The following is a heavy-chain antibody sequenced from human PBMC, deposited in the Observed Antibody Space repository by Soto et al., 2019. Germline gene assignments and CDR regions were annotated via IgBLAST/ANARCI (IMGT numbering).Heavy chain of an antibody. D-gene: IGHD2-2*02. CDR1: GYTFTSYG. Sequence: ASVKVSCNASGYTFTSYGISWVRQAPGQGLEWMGWISAYNGNTNYAQKLQGRVTMTTDTSTSTAYMELMSLRSDDTAVYYCARGECSSTSCYTGYYGMDVWGQGTTVTVSS. CDR3: ARGECSSTSCYTGYYGMDV. CDR2: ISAYNGNT. V-gene: IGHV1-18*01. J-gene: IGHJ6*02.